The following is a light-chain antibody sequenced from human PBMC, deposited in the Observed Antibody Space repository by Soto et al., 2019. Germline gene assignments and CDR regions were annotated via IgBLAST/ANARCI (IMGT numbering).Light chain of an antibody. CDR2: AAS. CDR1: QDIAIY. CDR3: QQLRMYPST. V-gene: IGKV1-9*01. Sequence: IQLTQSPSSLSASVGDSVTXXCRASQDIAIYLAWYQQKPGEAPKMXIYAASTLYGGVPSRFSGSGAGTDFALTITSLQAEDFATYYCQQLRMYPSTFGGGTKVDIK. J-gene: IGKJ4*01.